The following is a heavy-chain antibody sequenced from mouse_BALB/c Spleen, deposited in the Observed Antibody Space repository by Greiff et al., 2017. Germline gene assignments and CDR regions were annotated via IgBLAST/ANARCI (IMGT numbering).Heavy chain of an antibody. Sequence: VQLQQSGAELVKPGASVKLSCTASGFNIKDTYMHWVKQRPEQGLEWIGRIDPANGNTKYVPKFQGKATITADTSSNTAYLQLSSLTSEDTAVYYCAPITTASFDYWGQGTTLTVSS. CDR1: GFNIKDTY. V-gene: IGHV14-3*02. CDR2: IDPANGNT. CDR3: APITTASFDY. J-gene: IGHJ2*01. D-gene: IGHD1-2*01.